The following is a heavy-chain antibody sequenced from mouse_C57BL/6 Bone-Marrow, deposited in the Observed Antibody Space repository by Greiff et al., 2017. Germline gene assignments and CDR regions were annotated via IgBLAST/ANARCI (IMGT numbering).Heavy chain of an antibody. J-gene: IGHJ2*01. D-gene: IGHD1-1*01. CDR1: GFNIKDYY. CDR3: ARSEYYGSSPYYFDY. Sequence: VQLQQSGAELVKPGASVKLSCTASGFNIKDYYMHWVKQRPEQGLEWIGRIDPEDGETNYAPKFQGKATITADTSSNTAYLQLSSLTSEDTAVYYCARSEYYGSSPYYFDYWGQGTTLTVSS. V-gene: IGHV14-2*01. CDR2: IDPEDGET.